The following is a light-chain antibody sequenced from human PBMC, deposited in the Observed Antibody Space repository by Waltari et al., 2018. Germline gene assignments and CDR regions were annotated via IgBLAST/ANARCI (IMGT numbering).Light chain of an antibody. Sequence: DIVMTQSPDSLAVSLGERATINCKSSQSILYRSNNENYLAWYQQKPGQHPKLLIYWASTRESGVPDRFSGGGSGTDFTLTISSLQAEDVAIYYCQQYYTTPLTFGGGTKVEIK. CDR3: QQYYTTPLT. J-gene: IGKJ4*01. V-gene: IGKV4-1*01. CDR2: WAS. CDR1: QSILYRSNNENY.